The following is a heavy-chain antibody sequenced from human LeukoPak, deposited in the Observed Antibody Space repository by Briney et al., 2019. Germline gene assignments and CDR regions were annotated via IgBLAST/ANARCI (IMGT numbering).Heavy chain of an antibody. D-gene: IGHD6-6*01. CDR3: ARLIGGSSEIG. Sequence: GGSLILSCAASGFTFSDSAMSWVRQAPGKGLEWVSSLSSSGTTTYYADSVKGRFTISRDNSKNTMYLQMNSLRVEDAAVYYCARLIGGSSEIGWGQGTLVTVSS. CDR2: LSSSGTTT. V-gene: IGHV3-23*01. J-gene: IGHJ4*02. CDR1: GFTFSDSA.